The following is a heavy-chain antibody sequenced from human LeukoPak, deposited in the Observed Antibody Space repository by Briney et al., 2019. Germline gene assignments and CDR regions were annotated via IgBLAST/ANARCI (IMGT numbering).Heavy chain of an antibody. Sequence: PSETLSLTCTVSGGSISSYYWSWIRQPPGKGLEWIGYIYCSGSTNYNPSLMSRVTISVDTSKNQVSLKLSSVTAADTAVYYCASVPYYMDVWGKGTTVTVSS. J-gene: IGHJ6*03. CDR2: IYCSGST. CDR3: ASVPYYMDV. V-gene: IGHV4-59*01. CDR1: GGSISSYY. D-gene: IGHD2-2*01.